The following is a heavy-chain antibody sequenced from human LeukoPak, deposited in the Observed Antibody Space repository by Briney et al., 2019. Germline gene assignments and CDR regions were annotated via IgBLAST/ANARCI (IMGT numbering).Heavy chain of an antibody. CDR2: IYTSGST. J-gene: IGHJ4*02. D-gene: IGHD3-22*01. CDR3: ARSPYYYDSTNYFDY. Sequence: SETLSLTCTVSGGSISSGSYYWSWIRQPAGKGLEWIGRIYTSGSTNYNPPLKSRVTISVDTSKNQFSLKLSSVTAADTAVYYCARSPYYYDSTNYFDYWGQGTLVTVSS. CDR1: GGSISSGSYY. V-gene: IGHV4-61*02.